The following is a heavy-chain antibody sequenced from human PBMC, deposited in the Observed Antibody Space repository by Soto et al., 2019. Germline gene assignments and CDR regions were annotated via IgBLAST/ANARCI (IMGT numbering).Heavy chain of an antibody. CDR2: IYPGDSDT. V-gene: IGHV5-51*01. J-gene: IGHJ6*03. D-gene: IGHD3-16*01. CDR1: GYSFTSYW. Sequence: GASLKISCKGSGYSFTSYWIGWVRQMPGKGLEWMGIIYPGDSDTRYSPSFQGQVTISADKSISTAYLQWSSLKASDTAMYYCARSSLLGGSGVYYSYYYMDVWGKGTTVTVSS. CDR3: ARSSLLGGSGVYYSYYYMDV.